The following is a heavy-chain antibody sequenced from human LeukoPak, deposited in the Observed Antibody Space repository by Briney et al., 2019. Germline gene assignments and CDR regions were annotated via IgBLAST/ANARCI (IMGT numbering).Heavy chain of an antibody. V-gene: IGHV3-74*01. Sequence: PGGSLRLSCAASGFTFSNYWMHWVRRAPGKGLVWVSRINTDGSSTTYADSVKGRFTISRDNAKNTLYLQMNSLRTEDTAVYYCARDIFYPDYWGQGTLVTVSS. CDR1: GFTFSNYW. J-gene: IGHJ4*02. CDR3: ARDIFYPDY. D-gene: IGHD2/OR15-2a*01. CDR2: INTDGSST.